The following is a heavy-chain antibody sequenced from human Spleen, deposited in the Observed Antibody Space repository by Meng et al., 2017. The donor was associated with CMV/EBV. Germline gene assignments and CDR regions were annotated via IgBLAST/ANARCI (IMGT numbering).Heavy chain of an antibody. CDR1: GFTFSNAW. V-gene: IGHV3-15*01. CDR3: ATGCSSTSCRRSPRDY. Sequence: GGSLRLSCTVSGFTFSNAWMSWVRQAPGKGLEWVGRIKSKTDGGTTDYAAPVKGRFIVSRDDSKKTLYLQMNSLKTEDTAVYYCATGCSSTSCRRSPRDYWGQGTLVTVSS. J-gene: IGHJ4*02. D-gene: IGHD2-2*01. CDR2: IKSKTDGGTT.